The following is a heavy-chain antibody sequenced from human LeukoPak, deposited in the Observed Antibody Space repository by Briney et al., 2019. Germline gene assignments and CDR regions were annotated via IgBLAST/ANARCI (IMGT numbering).Heavy chain of an antibody. D-gene: IGHD1/OR15-1a*01. Sequence: ASVTVSCKASGYIFTGYYMHWVRQAPGQGLEWMGWINPNSGGTNYAQKFQGRVTITRDTSISTACEQLSRLRDDDTAVYYRVRSGGGNNSDAFDIWGEGTMVTVSS. J-gene: IGHJ3*02. CDR2: INPNSGGT. V-gene: IGHV1-2*02. CDR3: VRSGGGNNSDAFDI. CDR1: GYIFTGYY.